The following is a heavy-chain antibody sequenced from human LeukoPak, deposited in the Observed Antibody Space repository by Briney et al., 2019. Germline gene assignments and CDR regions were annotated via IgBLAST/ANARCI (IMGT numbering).Heavy chain of an antibody. CDR3: ARPHPSDYYGSGSYSGYYYYGMDV. Sequence: PGGSLRLSCAASGFTFSSYSMNWVRQAPGKGLEWVSSITSSSSYIYYADSVKGRFTISRDNAKNSLYLQMNSLRAEDTTVYYCARPHPSDYYGSGSYSGYYYYGMDVWGQGTTVTVSS. J-gene: IGHJ6*02. CDR1: GFTFSSYS. V-gene: IGHV3-21*01. D-gene: IGHD3-10*01. CDR2: ITSSSSYI.